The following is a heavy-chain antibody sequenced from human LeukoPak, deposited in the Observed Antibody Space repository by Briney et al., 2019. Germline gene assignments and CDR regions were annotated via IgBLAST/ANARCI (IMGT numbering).Heavy chain of an antibody. CDR1: GFTFTSYE. D-gene: IGHD3-16*01. J-gene: IGHJ4*02. CDR2: ISSSGSIT. CDR3: ARVVWGTWAYFDY. V-gene: IGHV3-48*03. Sequence: GGSLRLSCAASGFTFTSYEMNWVRQAPGKGLEWASYISSSGSITYYADSVKGRFTISRDNAENSLYLQMNSLRAEDTAVYYCARVVWGTWAYFDYWGQGTLVTVSS.